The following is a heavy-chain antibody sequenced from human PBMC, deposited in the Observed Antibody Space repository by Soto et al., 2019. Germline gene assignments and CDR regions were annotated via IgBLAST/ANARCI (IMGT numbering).Heavy chain of an antibody. CDR3: ARSGYCSGGTCYPFKFDH. CDR1: GFTVSSTY. Sequence: GGSLRLSCAASGFTVSSTYMSWVRQAPGKGLEWVSVIYSGGSTNYADSVKGRFTISRDNPKNALFLQMNSLRAEDTAVYYCARSGYCSGGTCYPFKFDHWGQGTLVTVSS. J-gene: IGHJ4*02. CDR2: IYSGGST. V-gene: IGHV3-53*05. D-gene: IGHD2-15*01.